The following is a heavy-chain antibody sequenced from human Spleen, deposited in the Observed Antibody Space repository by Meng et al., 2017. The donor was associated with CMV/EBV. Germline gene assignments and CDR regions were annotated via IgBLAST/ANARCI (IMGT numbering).Heavy chain of an antibody. Sequence: GESLKISCAASGFTFSSYSMNWVRQAPGKGLEWVSAISGSGGSTYYADSVKGRFTISRDNSKNTLYLQMNSLRAEDTAVYYCATPTEVYYYYGMDVWGQGTTVTVSS. CDR2: ISGSGGST. J-gene: IGHJ6*02. CDR1: GFTFSSYS. V-gene: IGHV3-23*01. CDR3: ATPTEVYYYYGMDV.